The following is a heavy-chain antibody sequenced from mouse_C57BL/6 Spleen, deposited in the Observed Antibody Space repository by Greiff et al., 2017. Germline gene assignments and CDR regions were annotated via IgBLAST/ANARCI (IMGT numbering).Heavy chain of an antibody. CDR1: GYTFTDYY. CDR2: IYPGSGNT. J-gene: IGHJ2*01. CDR3: ARARGYSNYVDY. V-gene: IGHV1-76*01. Sequence: QVQLKQSGAELVRPGASVKLSCKASGYTFTDYYINWVKQRPGQGLEWIARIYPGSGNTYYNEKFKGEATLTAEKSSSTAYMQLSSLTSEDSAVYFCARARGYSNYVDYWGQGTTLTVSS. D-gene: IGHD2-5*01.